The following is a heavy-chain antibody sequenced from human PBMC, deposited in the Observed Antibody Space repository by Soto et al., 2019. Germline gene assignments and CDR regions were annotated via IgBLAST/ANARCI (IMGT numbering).Heavy chain of an antibody. CDR3: ARRWIKYCSGGSCYSNGYNWFDP. Sequence: SETLSLTCAVYGGSFSGYYWSWIRQPPGKGLEWIGEINHSGSTNYNPSLKSRVTISVDTSKNQFSLKLSSVTAADTAVYYCARRWIKYCSGGSCYSNGYNWFDPWGQGTLVTVSS. CDR1: GGSFSGYY. CDR2: INHSGST. V-gene: IGHV4-34*01. D-gene: IGHD2-15*01. J-gene: IGHJ5*02.